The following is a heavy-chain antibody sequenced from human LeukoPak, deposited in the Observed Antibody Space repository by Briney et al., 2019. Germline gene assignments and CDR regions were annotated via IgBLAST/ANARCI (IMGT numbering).Heavy chain of an antibody. CDR3: ARGRHDITMIVVVMTSVSYYLDV. Sequence: PSETLSLTCAVYGGSFSGYHWIWIRQPPGKGLEWIGDINPSGSTYYNPSLKSRLTISVDTPKNNFSLKLRSVTAADTAVYYCARGRHDITMIVVVMTSVSYYLDVWGKGTTVTVS. J-gene: IGHJ6*03. V-gene: IGHV4-34*01. D-gene: IGHD3-22*01. CDR1: GGSFSGYH. CDR2: INPSGST.